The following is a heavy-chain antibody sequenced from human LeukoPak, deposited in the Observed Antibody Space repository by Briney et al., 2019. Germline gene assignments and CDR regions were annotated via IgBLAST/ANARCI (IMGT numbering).Heavy chain of an antibody. V-gene: IGHV3-48*03. CDR1: GFTFSSYE. CDR2: ISSSGSTI. CDR3: AKGVYSGYDIDAFDI. D-gene: IGHD5-12*01. J-gene: IGHJ3*02. Sequence: GGSLRLSCAASGFTFSSYEMNWVRQAPGKGLEWVSYISSSGSTIYYADSVKGRFTISRDNSKNTLSLQMNSLRAEDTAVYYCAKGVYSGYDIDAFDIWGQGTMVTVSS.